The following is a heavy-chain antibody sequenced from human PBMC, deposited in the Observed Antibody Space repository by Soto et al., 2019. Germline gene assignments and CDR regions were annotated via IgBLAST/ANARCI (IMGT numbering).Heavy chain of an antibody. D-gene: IGHD2-8*01. J-gene: IGHJ6*02. Sequence: EAQLLESGGGFIHPGGSLRLSCAASGFSFSSFAMNWVRQAPGKGLEWVSIISGSADSTFYADSVKGRFTISSDNSKSTLYLQINSLRAEDTAVYYCAKTRGAMIYAISVYGMDVWGQGTTVTVSS. CDR2: ISGSADST. CDR3: AKTRGAMIYAISVYGMDV. CDR1: GFSFSSFA. V-gene: IGHV3-23*01.